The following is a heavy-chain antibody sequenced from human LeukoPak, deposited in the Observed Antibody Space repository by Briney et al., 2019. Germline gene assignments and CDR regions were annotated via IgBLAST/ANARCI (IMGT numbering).Heavy chain of an antibody. CDR1: GFTVSSYS. CDR3: AKYTSETYYGGLDQ. Sequence: GGSLRLSCGASGFTVSSYSMNWVRQAPGKGLEWVSTIIGTGGNTYYADSVKGRFTISRDDAKNTLYLQMNSLRAEDTAVYYCAKYTSETYYGGLDQWGQGTLVTVSS. CDR2: IIGTGGNT. D-gene: IGHD3-10*01. V-gene: IGHV3-23*01. J-gene: IGHJ4*02.